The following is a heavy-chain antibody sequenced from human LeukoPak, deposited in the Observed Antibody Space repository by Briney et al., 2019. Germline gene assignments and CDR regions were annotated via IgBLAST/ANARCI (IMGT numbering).Heavy chain of an antibody. Sequence: ASVKVSCKASGHTFSSYGISWVRQAPGQGLEWMGWISAYNGNTYYAQNLQGRVTMTTDTSTSTAYMELRSLRSDDTAVYYCARDLKRGYSSGRYSWGTGSSNDYWGQGTLVTVSS. J-gene: IGHJ4*02. CDR2: ISAYNGNT. D-gene: IGHD6-19*01. CDR3: ARDLKRGYSSGRYSWGTGSSNDY. V-gene: IGHV1-18*01. CDR1: GHTFSSYG.